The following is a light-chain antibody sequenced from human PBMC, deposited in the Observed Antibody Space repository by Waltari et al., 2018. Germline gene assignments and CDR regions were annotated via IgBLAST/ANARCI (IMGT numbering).Light chain of an antibody. J-gene: IGKJ1*01. V-gene: IGKV3-20*01. Sequence: EIVLTQSPGTLSLSPGERVTLSCRASQSIGTFLAWYQQKPGQPPRLLIYGASIRAPGIPDRVSGSGSGTDFSLTISRLEPEDFAVYYCQHYVRLPVTFGQGTKVQIK. CDR3: QHYVRLPVT. CDR1: QSIGTF. CDR2: GAS.